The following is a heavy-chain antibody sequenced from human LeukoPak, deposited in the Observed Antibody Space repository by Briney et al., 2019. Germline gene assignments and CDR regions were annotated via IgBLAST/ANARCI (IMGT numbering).Heavy chain of an antibody. CDR1: GFTFSNYG. CDR3: AKDTGSGYDYFSYYFDY. CDR2: IRYDGSNK. J-gene: IGHJ4*02. D-gene: IGHD5-12*01. Sequence: PGGSLRLSCAASGFTFSNYGMHWVRQAPGKGLEWVAFIRYDGSNKYYADSVKGRFTISRDNSKNTLYLQMNSLRAEDTAVYYCAKDTGSGYDYFSYYFDYWGQGTLVTVSS. V-gene: IGHV3-30*02.